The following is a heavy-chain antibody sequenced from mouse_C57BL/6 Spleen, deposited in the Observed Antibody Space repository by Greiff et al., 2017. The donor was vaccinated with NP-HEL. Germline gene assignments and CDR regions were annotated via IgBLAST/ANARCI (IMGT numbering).Heavy chain of an antibody. D-gene: IGHD1-1*01. J-gene: IGHJ3*01. CDR2: INYAGSST. CDR3: ARGDYYYGSEGYGY. Sequence: EVHLVESEGGLVQPGSSMKLSCTASGFTFSDYYMAWVRQVPETGLEWVANINYAGSSTYYLDSLKSRFIISRDNAKNILNQQMSSLKSEETATNYSARGDYYYGSEGYGYWGQGTLVTVSA. CDR1: GFTFSDYY. V-gene: IGHV5-16*01.